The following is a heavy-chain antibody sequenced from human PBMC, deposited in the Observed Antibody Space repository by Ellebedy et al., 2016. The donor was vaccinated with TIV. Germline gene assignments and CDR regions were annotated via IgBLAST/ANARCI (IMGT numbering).Heavy chain of an antibody. D-gene: IGHD3-10*01. CDR2: ISDVGVI. J-gene: IGHJ4*02. Sequence: GESLKISCVASGFAFSNLALSWVRQAPGRGLEWVSTISDVGVINYADSVEGRFTISRDNSKNTVYLQMNSLRADDTAVYYCAKVEFYSSDAFFWGQGTLVTVSS. V-gene: IGHV3-23*01. CDR3: AKVEFYSSDAFF. CDR1: GFAFSNLA.